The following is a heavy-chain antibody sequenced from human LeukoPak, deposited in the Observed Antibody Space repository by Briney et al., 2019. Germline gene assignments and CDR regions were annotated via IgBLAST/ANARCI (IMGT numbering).Heavy chain of an antibody. V-gene: IGHV3-23*01. J-gene: IGHJ4*02. D-gene: IGHD3-9*01. Sequence: PGASLRLCCAASGFTFSSYAMSWVRQAPGKGLEWVSAISGSGGSTYYADSVKGRFTISRDNSKNTLYLQMNSLRAEDTAVYYCAKDRAILGYDILTGFDYWGQGTLVTVSS. CDR1: GFTFSSYA. CDR2: ISGSGGST. CDR3: AKDRAILGYDILTGFDY.